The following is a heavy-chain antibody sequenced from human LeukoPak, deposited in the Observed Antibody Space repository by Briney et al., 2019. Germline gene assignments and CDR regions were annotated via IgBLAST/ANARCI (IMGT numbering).Heavy chain of an antibody. V-gene: IGHV3-23*01. CDR3: AKANGYCSSTSCYYFWYFQH. Sequence: GASLRLSCAASGFTFSSYAMSWVRQAPGKGLEWVSAISGSGGSTYYADSAKGRFTISRDNSKNTLYLQMNSLRAEDTAVYYCAKANGYCSSTSCYYFWYFQHWGQSTLVTVSS. J-gene: IGHJ1*01. D-gene: IGHD2-2*01. CDR1: GFTFSSYA. CDR2: ISGSGGST.